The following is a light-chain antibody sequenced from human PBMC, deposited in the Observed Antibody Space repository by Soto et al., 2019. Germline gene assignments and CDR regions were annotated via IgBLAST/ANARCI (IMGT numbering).Light chain of an antibody. CDR2: GGS. CDR1: QNINNN. J-gene: IGKJ1*01. CDR3: QQFRNWPWT. Sequence: EIVMTQSPATLSVSPGERATLFCRASQNINNNLAWYQQKPGQAPRLLIHGGSTRATGIPDRISGSGSGTEFTLTISSLQSEDFAVYYCQQFRNWPWTFGQGTRWIS. V-gene: IGKV3D-15*01.